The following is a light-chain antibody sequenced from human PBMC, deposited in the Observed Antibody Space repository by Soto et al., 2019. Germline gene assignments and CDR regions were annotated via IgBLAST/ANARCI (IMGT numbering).Light chain of an antibody. V-gene: IGKV3-15*01. CDR2: GAS. Sequence: EIVMTQSPSTLSVSAGERVTLSCRASQSVSSSLAWYQQKPGQAPMLLIYGASTRDTGIPSRFSGSGSGTECTLTIISLLSEDFAVYYCQQYNNWPGWTFGQGTKVEIK. J-gene: IGKJ1*01. CDR1: QSVSSS. CDR3: QQYNNWPGWT.